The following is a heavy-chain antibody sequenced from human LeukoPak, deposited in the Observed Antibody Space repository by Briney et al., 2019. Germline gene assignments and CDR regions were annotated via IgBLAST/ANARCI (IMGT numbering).Heavy chain of an antibody. V-gene: IGHV3-66*01. D-gene: IGHD4-17*01. J-gene: IGHJ3*02. Sequence: QSGGSLRLSCAASGFTVSSNYMSWVRQAPGKGLEWVSVIYSGGSTYYADSVKGRFTISRDNSKNTLYLQMNSLRAEDTAVYYCARDCIRYLPLTRCAFDIWGQGTMVTVSS. CDR2: IYSGGST. CDR1: GFTVSSNY. CDR3: ARDCIRYLPLTRCAFDI.